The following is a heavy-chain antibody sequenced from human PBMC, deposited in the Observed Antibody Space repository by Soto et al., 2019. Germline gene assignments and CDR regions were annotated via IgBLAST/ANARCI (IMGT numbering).Heavy chain of an antibody. D-gene: IGHD5-12*01. V-gene: IGHV1-2*02. Sequence: APVKVSCKASGYTFTVDHIHCVRQAPGQGLEWMGWINPNSGGTHYAQMFQGRVTMTRDTSISTAYMELSRLRSDDTAVYYCARHSGYNYVFDYWGQGHLVTVSS. CDR3: ARHSGYNYVFDY. CDR1: GYTFTVDH. J-gene: IGHJ4*02. CDR2: INPNSGGT.